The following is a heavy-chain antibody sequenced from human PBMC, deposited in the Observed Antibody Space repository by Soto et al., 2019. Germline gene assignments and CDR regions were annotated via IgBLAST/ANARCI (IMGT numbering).Heavy chain of an antibody. Sequence: QVQLVESGGGVVQPGTSLRLSCVGSGFTFRSFVIHWVRQAPGRGLEWVALTSYDGTNKYFGDSVKGRFTISRDNSRNTVDMQMDSLRSEDTGLYYCALWGTRGGLDVWGEGTLVSVSS. J-gene: IGHJ4*02. V-gene: IGHV3-30*19. CDR1: GFTFRSFV. CDR3: ALWGTRGGLDV. D-gene: IGHD3-16*01. CDR2: TSYDGTNK.